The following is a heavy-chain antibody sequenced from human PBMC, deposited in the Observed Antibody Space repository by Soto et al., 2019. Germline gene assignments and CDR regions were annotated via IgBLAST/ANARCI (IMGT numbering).Heavy chain of an antibody. Sequence: QGQLQESGPGLVKPSETVSLTCAVSGDSIRAFYWSWFRQPAGGGLEWIGRFSLSGDTDSTPSLRSRLPMSFDTSKSQFSLRLTSVTAADTAVYYCAREVKQRLGYYYIGLDVWGQGTTVTVSS. CDR3: AREVKQRLGYYYIGLDV. CDR1: GDSIRAFY. CDR2: FSLSGDT. D-gene: IGHD6-25*01. V-gene: IGHV4-4*07. J-gene: IGHJ6*02.